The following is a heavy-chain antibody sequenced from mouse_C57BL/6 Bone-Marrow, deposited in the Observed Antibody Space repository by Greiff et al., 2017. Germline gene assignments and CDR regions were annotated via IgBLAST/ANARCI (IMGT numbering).Heavy chain of an antibody. J-gene: IGHJ2*01. CDR3: ARDRDGVDY. CDR2: IDPSDSYT. V-gene: IGHV1-69*01. Sequence: QVQLQQPGAELVMPGASVKLSCKASGYTFTSYWMHWVKQRPGQGLEWIGEIDPSDSYTNYNQKFKGKSTLTVDKSSSTAYMQLSSLTSEDSAVYCCARDRDGVDYWGQGTTLTVSS. CDR1: GYTFTSYW. D-gene: IGHD3-2*01.